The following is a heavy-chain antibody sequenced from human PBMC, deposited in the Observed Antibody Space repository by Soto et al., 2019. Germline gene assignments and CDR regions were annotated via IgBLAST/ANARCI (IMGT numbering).Heavy chain of an antibody. CDR3: TRHGSGDYFLFDP. J-gene: IGHJ5*02. CDR2: ASPDGTST. D-gene: IGHD4-17*01. CDR1: GFTFSSFW. V-gene: IGHV3-74*01. Sequence: GGSLRLSCAGSGFTFSSFWMHWVRQAPGKGLEWVSRASPDGTSTSYADSVKGRFTISRDNAKNTLFMQMNSLRAEDTAVYYCTRHGSGDYFLFDPWGQGTLVTVSS.